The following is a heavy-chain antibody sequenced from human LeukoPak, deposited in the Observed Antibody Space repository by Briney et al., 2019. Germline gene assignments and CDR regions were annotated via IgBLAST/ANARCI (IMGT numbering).Heavy chain of an antibody. J-gene: IGHJ4*02. CDR2: MNPNSGNT. CDR1: GYTFTSYD. CDR3: ARGRRIRDGYNLGY. D-gene: IGHD5-24*01. V-gene: IGHV1-8*01. Sequence: ASVKVSCKASGYTFTSYDINWVRQATGQGLEWVGWMNPNSGNTGYAQKFQGRVTMTRNTSISTAYMELSSLRSEDTVVYYCARGRRIRDGYNLGYWGQGTLVTVSS.